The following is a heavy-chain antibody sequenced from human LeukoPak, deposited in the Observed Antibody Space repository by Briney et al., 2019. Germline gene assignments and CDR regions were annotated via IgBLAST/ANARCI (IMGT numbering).Heavy chain of an antibody. CDR1: GSRFTSYW. CDR3: ARLEIAAAGTDY. V-gene: IGHV5-51*01. Sequence: GASLQISCKGAGSRFTSYWIAWVRQLPGKGLEWMGIIYPGDSDSSYSPSFQGQVTISADRSISTAYLQWSSLKDSDTAMYYCARLEIAAAGTDYWGQGTLVTVCS. CDR2: IYPGDSDS. J-gene: IGHJ4*02. D-gene: IGHD6-13*01.